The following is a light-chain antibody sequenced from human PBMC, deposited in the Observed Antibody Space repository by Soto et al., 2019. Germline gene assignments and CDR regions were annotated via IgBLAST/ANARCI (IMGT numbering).Light chain of an antibody. CDR2: GAS. V-gene: IGKV3-15*01. Sequence: EIVMTQSPATLSVSPGERATLSCSASPSVSNNLAWYQKKPGQAPMLLIYGASTRATGIPARFSGSGSGTEFTLTISSLKSEDFAVDYGQQYNNWAITCGQGTRLEIK. CDR1: PSVSNN. CDR3: QQYNNWAIT. J-gene: IGKJ5*01.